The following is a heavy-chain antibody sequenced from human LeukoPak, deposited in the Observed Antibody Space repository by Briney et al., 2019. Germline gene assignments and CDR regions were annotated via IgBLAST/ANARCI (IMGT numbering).Heavy chain of an antibody. CDR2: ISSSAGTT. D-gene: IGHD5-18*01. J-gene: IGHJ4*02. V-gene: IGHV3-48*03. CDR1: GFSFTLYW. Sequence: GGSLRLSCAAFGFSFTLYWMHWVRQAPGKGLEWVSYISSSAGTTYYADSVKGRFTISRDNAKNSLYLQMNSLRAEDTAVYFCARQQQQLWYDWGQGTLVTVSS. CDR3: ARQQQQLWYD.